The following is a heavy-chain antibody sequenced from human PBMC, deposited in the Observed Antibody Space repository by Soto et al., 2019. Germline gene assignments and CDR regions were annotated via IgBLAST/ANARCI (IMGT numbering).Heavy chain of an antibody. Sequence: QVQLQQWGAGLLKPSETLSLNCAVTGGSLSGYYWSWIRQPPGKGLEWIGEVKDGGHTNYSPSLSGRVTISSDTADNHFSLSLNSVTAADTGVYYCARGQEGVVATHWYQGSQVTVSS. CDR2: VKDGGHT. CDR3: ARGQEGVVATH. CDR1: GGSLSGYY. J-gene: IGHJ4*02. D-gene: IGHD5-12*01. V-gene: IGHV4-34*01.